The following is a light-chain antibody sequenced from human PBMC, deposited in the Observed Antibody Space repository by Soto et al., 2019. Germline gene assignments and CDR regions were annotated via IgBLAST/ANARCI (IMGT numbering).Light chain of an antibody. V-gene: IGKV1-27*01. CDR2: AAS. CDR3: QKYNNAPLT. J-gene: IGKJ4*01. CDR1: QDISNY. Sequence: DIQMTQSPSSLSESVRDRVTITCRASQDISNYLAWYQQKPGKVPKLLIYAASTLQSGVPSRFSGSGSGTDFTLTISSLQPEDVATYYCQKYNNAPLTFGGGTKVEIK.